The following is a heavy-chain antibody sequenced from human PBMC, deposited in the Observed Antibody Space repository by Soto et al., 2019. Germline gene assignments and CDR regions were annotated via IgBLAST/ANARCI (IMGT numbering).Heavy chain of an antibody. Sequence: DVQLVESGGRSVQPGRSLRLSCVASGFTFDGYAMHWVRQAPGKGLEWVSGLSWNSDGVDYADSVKGRFTISRDNAKNSLYLQMNSLRADDTALYYCAKLRYSSGSGNFDYWGRGILVTVSS. V-gene: IGHV3-9*01. CDR2: LSWNSDGV. J-gene: IGHJ4*02. CDR1: GFTFDGYA. D-gene: IGHD5-12*01. CDR3: AKLRYSSGSGNFDY.